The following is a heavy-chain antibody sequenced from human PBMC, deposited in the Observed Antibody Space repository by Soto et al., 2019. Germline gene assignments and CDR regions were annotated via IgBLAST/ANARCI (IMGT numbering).Heavy chain of an antibody. CDR3: ARSKVSKWELLRVILDY. D-gene: IGHD1-26*01. J-gene: IGHJ4*02. V-gene: IGHV1-69*02. Sequence: SVKVSCKASGGTFSSYTISWVRQAPGQGLEWMGRIIPILGIANYAQKFQGRVTITADKSTSTAYMELSSLRSEDTAVYYCARSKVSKWELLRVILDYWGQGTLVTVSS. CDR1: GGTFSSYT. CDR2: IIPILGIA.